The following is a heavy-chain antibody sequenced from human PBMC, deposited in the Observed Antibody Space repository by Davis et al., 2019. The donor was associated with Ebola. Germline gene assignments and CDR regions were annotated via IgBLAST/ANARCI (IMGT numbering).Heavy chain of an antibody. CDR2: IKSKTDGGTT. CDR1: GFTFSNAW. Sequence: PGGSLRLSCAASGFTFSNAWMSWVRQAPGKGLEWVGRIKSKTDGGTTDYAAPVKGRFTISRDDSKNTLYLQMNSLKTEDTAVYYCTRAAEATRDGMDVWGQGTTVTISS. CDR3: TRAAEATRDGMDV. J-gene: IGHJ6*02. V-gene: IGHV3-15*01. D-gene: IGHD4-23*01.